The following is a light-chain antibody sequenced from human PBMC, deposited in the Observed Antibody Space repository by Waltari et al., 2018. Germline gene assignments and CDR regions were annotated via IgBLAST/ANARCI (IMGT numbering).Light chain of an antibody. Sequence: ETMMTQSPGTLSVSPGQSANLHCRASQSVGSNLAWSQQNPGQAPRLLIYAASTRATGIPTRFAGSASATEFTLTISSLQSEDFAVYYCPNYDNWPPSYTFGRGTKLEIE. J-gene: IGKJ2*01. V-gene: IGKV3-15*01. CDR3: PNYDNWPPSYT. CDR2: AAS. CDR1: QSVGSN.